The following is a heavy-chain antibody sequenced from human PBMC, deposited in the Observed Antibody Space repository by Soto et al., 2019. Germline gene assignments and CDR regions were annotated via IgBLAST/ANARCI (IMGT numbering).Heavy chain of an antibody. V-gene: IGHV3-30-3*01. D-gene: IGHD3-10*01. CDR2: ISYDGSNK. J-gene: IGHJ5*02. Sequence: VGSLRLSCAASGFTFSSYAVHWVRQAPGKGLEWVAVISYDGSNKYYADSVKGRFTISRDNSKNTLYLQMNSLRAEDTAVYYCARDSGYYGSGRNWFDPWGQGTLVTVSS. CDR3: ARDSGYYGSGRNWFDP. CDR1: GFTFSSYA.